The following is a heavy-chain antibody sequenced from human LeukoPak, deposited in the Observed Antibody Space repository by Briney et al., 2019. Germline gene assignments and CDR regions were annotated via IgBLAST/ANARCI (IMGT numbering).Heavy chain of an antibody. Sequence: SVKVSCKASGGTFSSYAISWVRQAPGQGLEWMGGIIPIFGTANYAQKFQGRVTITADESTSTAYMELGSLRSEDTAVYYCARALEATHDAFDIWGQGTMVTVSS. V-gene: IGHV1-69*01. CDR2: IIPIFGTA. CDR1: GGTFSSYA. D-gene: IGHD5-12*01. J-gene: IGHJ3*02. CDR3: ARALEATHDAFDI.